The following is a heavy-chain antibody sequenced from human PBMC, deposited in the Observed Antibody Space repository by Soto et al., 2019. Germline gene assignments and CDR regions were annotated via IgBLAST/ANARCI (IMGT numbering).Heavy chain of an antibody. CDR2: ITPDGSST. V-gene: IGHV3-74*01. CDR1: GFTFSSYW. Sequence: EVQLVESGGGLVQPGGSLRLSCATSGFTFSSYWMHWVRQAPGMGLMWVSRITPDGSSTSYADSVKGRFTISRDNTTNTLFLQMNGLRAEDTAIYYCARDLRIVDTPGDDFDYWCQGPLVAVSS. D-gene: IGHD5-18*01. J-gene: IGHJ4*02. CDR3: ARDLRIVDTPGDDFDY.